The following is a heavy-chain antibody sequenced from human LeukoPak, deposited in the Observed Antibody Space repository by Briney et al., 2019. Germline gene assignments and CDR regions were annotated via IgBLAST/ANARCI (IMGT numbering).Heavy chain of an antibody. D-gene: IGHD6-13*01. CDR2: IYYSGST. CDR3: ATRIAAAGTTRDY. J-gene: IGHJ4*02. CDR1: GGSISSYY. Sequence: SETLSLTCTVSGGSISSYYWSWIRQPPGKGLEWIGYIYYSGSTNYNPSLKSRVTISVDTSKNQFSLRLSSVTAADTAVYYCATRIAAAGTTRDYWGQGTLVTVSS. V-gene: IGHV4-59*08.